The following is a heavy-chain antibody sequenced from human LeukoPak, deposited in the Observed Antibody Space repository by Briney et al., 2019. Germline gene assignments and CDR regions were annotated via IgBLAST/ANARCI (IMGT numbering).Heavy chain of an antibody. CDR1: GFTFSSYG. CDR2: IRYDGSNK. V-gene: IGHV3-30*02. J-gene: IGHJ3*02. D-gene: IGHD3-16*02. Sequence: GGSLRLSCAASGFTFSSYGMHWVRQAPGKGLEWVAFIRYDGSNKYYADSVKGRFTISRDNSKNTLYLQMNSLRAEDTAVYYCAKDLDDYVWGSYRYPPGAFDIWGQGTMVTVSS. CDR3: AKDLDDYVWGSYRYPPGAFDI.